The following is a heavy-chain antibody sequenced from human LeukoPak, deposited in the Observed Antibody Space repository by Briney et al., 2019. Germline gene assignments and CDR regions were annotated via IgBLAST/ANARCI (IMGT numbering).Heavy chain of an antibody. CDR2: IYYSGST. V-gene: IGHV4-39*01. D-gene: IGHD3-10*01. CDR3: ARAGAQGSGSYSNFDY. CDR1: GGSISSSSYY. J-gene: IGHJ4*02. Sequence: PSETLSLTCTVSGGSISSSSYYWGWIRQPPGKGLEWIGSIYYSGSTYYNPSLKSRVTISVDTTKNQFSLKLSSVTAADTAVYYCARAGAQGSGSYSNFDYWGQGTLVTVSS.